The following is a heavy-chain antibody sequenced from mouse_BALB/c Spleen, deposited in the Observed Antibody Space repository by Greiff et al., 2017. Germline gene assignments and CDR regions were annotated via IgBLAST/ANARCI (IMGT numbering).Heavy chain of an antibody. D-gene: IGHD1-2*01. CDR2: ILPGSGST. CDR1: GYTFSSYW. J-gene: IGHJ4*01. CDR3: ARLGSLLRLNY. Sequence: QVQLQQSGAELMKPGASVKISCKATGYTFSSYWIEWVKQRPGHGLEWIGEILPGSGSTNYNEKFKGKATFTADTSSNTAYMQLSSLTSEDSAVYYCARLGSLLRLNYWGQGTSVTVPS. V-gene: IGHV1-9*01.